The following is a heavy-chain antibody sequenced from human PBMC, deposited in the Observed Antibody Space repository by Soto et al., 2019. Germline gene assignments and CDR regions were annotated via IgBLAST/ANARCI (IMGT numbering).Heavy chain of an antibody. CDR1: GYTFTSYA. V-gene: IGHV1-3*01. Sequence: ASVKVSCKASGYTFTSYAMHWVRQAPGQRLEWMGWINAGKGNTKYSQKFQGRVTITRDTSASTAYMELSSLRFEDTAVYYCARSIVVVTAADYWGQGTLVTVSS. CDR3: ARSIVVVTAADY. CDR2: INAGKGNT. J-gene: IGHJ4*02. D-gene: IGHD2-21*02.